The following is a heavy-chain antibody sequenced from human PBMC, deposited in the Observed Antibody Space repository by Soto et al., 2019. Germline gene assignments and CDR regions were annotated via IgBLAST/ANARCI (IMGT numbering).Heavy chain of an antibody. CDR1: GYSFTSYW. D-gene: IGHD4-4*01. J-gene: IGHJ6*02. CDR2: IYPGDSDT. CDR3: ARHVTLHGNYYYYYGMDV. Sequence: PGESLKISCKGSGYSFTSYWIGWVRQMPGKGLEWMGIIYPGDSDTRYSPSFQGQVTISADKSISTAYLQWSSLKASDTAMYYCARHVTLHGNYYYYYGMDVWGQGTTVTVSS. V-gene: IGHV5-51*01.